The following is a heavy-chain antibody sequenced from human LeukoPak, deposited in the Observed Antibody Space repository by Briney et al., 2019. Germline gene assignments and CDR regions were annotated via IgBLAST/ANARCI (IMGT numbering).Heavy chain of an antibody. Sequence: GGSLRLSCAASGFTFSSSAMGWVRQAPGKGLEWVSVVSGSGGSTYYADAVKGRFTISRDNFKNTLYMQMNSLRAEDTAIYYCAKDRGNHYESSDYDAFDMWGQGAMVTVSS. CDR3: AKDRGNHYESSDYDAFDM. D-gene: IGHD3-22*01. J-gene: IGHJ3*02. CDR2: VSGSGGST. CDR1: GFTFSSSA. V-gene: IGHV3-23*01.